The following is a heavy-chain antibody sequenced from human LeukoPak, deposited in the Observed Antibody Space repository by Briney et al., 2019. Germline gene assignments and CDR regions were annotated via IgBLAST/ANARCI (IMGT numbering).Heavy chain of an antibody. CDR3: ARIHDYSNYFHWYFDL. Sequence: GGSLRLSCAVSGFTFSTYGMHWVRQAPGKGLEWVTVMWNHGRNQYYADSVKGRFTISRDISKNTLYLQMNSLRAEDTAVYYCARIHDYSNYFHWYFDLWGRGTLVTVSS. V-gene: IGHV3-33*01. D-gene: IGHD4-11*01. CDR1: GFTFSTYG. CDR2: MWNHGRNQ. J-gene: IGHJ2*01.